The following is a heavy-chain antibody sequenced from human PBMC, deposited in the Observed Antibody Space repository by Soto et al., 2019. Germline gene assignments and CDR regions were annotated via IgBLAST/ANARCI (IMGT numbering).Heavy chain of an antibody. CDR1: GFTFSSYE. J-gene: IGHJ4*02. CDR3: ARVLAVAGTAFDY. Sequence: EVQLVESGGGLVQPGGSLRLSCAASGFTFSSYEMNWVRQAPGKGLEWVSYISSSGSTIYYADSVKGRFTISRDNAKNSLYLQMNSLRAEDTAVYYCARVLAVAGTAFDYWGQGTLVTVSS. D-gene: IGHD6-19*01. CDR2: ISSSGSTI. V-gene: IGHV3-48*03.